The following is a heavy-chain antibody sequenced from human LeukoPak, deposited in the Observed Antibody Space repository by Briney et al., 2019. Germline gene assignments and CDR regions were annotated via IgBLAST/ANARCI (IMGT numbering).Heavy chain of an antibody. D-gene: IGHD3-10*01. V-gene: IGHV3-21*01. CDR1: GFTFSSYS. J-gene: IGHJ4*02. CDR2: ISSSSSYI. CDR3: ARSSGYGSGSHVN. Sequence: GGSLRLSCAASGFTFSSYSMNWVRQAPGKGLEWVSSISSSSSYIYYADSVKGRFTISRDNAKNSLYLQMNSLRAEDTAVYYCARSSGYGSGSHVNWGQGTLVTVSS.